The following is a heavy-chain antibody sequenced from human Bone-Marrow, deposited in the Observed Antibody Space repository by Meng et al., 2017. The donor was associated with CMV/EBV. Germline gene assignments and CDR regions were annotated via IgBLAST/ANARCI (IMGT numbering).Heavy chain of an antibody. J-gene: IGHJ4*02. Sequence: GESLKISCAVSGFNFNTYAMTWVRQAPGKGLEWVSLIYSGGRSPVYADSVDGRFAISTDDSKKTLYLQMNSLRADDTATYYCARGSGWYDYWGQGILVTVSS. D-gene: IGHD6-19*01. CDR1: GFNFNTYA. V-gene: IGHV3-23*03. CDR3: ARGSGWYDY. CDR2: IYSGGRSP.